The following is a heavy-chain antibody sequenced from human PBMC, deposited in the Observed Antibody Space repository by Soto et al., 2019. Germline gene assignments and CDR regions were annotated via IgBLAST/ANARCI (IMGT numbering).Heavy chain of an antibody. CDR1: GDSISSGGFF. V-gene: IGHV4-31*03. Sequence: PSETLSLTCTVSGDSISSGGFFWTWIRQLPGKGLEWIGNIYYSGTTYYNPSLNSRLTISVDTSKNQFSLRLTSVTAADTAVYYCARAEPIPDYFGSHSWGQGTLVTVSS. J-gene: IGHJ4*02. CDR3: ARAEPIPDYFGSHS. CDR2: IYYSGTT. D-gene: IGHD4-17*01.